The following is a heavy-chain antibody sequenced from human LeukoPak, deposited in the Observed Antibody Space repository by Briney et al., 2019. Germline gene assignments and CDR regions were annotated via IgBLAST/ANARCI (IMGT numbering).Heavy chain of an antibody. CDR3: ANTAIAAAGTETFDY. D-gene: IGHD6-13*01. V-gene: IGHV3-30*18. CDR1: GFTFSSYG. CDR2: ISYDGSNK. Sequence: PGRSLRLSCAASGFTFSSYGMHWVRQAPGKGLEWVAVISYDGSNKYYADSVKGRFTISRDNSKNTLYLQMNSPRAEDTAVYYCANTAIAAAGTETFDYWGQGTLVTVSS. J-gene: IGHJ4*02.